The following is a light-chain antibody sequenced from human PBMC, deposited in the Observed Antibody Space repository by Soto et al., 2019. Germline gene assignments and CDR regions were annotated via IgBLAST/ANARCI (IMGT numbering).Light chain of an antibody. CDR2: SNN. J-gene: IGLJ2*01. Sequence: QSVLTQPPSASGTPGQRVTISCSGSSSNIGGNTVNWYQQLPGTAPRVLIYSNNQRPSGVPDRFSGSKSGTSASLAISGLQSEVEADYYCAAWDDSLNAVVFGGGTKLTVL. V-gene: IGLV1-44*01. CDR1: SSNIGGNT. CDR3: AAWDDSLNAVV.